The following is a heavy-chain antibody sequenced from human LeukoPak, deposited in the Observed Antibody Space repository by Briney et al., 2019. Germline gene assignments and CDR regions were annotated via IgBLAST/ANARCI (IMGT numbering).Heavy chain of an antibody. Sequence: GGSLRLSCAASGFTFSRYSMSWVRQAPGKGLEWVSYITSSSRTIYDADSVKGRFTISRDNAKNSLYLQMNSLRAEDMALYYCAKDIALPSIAAAGFDYWGQGTLVTVSS. CDR1: GFTFSRYS. CDR2: ITSSSRTI. V-gene: IGHV3-48*01. D-gene: IGHD6-13*01. CDR3: AKDIALPSIAAAGFDY. J-gene: IGHJ4*02.